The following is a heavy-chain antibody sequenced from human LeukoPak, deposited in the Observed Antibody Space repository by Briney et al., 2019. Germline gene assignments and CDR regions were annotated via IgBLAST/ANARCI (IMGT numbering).Heavy chain of an antibody. J-gene: IGHJ3*02. Sequence: GGSLRLSCAASGFTFSSYSMNWVRQAPGKGLEWVSYISSSSSTIYYADSVKGQFTISRDNAKNSLYLQMNSLRAEDTAVYYCARLSDAKDAFDIWGQGTMVTVSS. CDR3: ARLSDAKDAFDI. CDR1: GFTFSSYS. V-gene: IGHV3-48*01. D-gene: IGHD2-2*01. CDR2: ISSSSSTI.